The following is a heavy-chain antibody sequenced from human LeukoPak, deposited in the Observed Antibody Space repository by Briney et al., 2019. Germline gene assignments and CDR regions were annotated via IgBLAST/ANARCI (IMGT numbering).Heavy chain of an antibody. CDR1: GFTFRIYA. CDR3: ARRLDYDSGSYSAFDY. D-gene: IGHD3-10*01. V-gene: IGHV3-23*01. CDR2: INARGTST. J-gene: IGHJ4*02. Sequence: PGGSLRLSCAASGFTFRIYAMNWVRQAPGKGLEWVSTINARGTSTYYADSVKGRFTISRDNSGERLYLQLNGLRAEDTAVYFCARRLDYDSGSYSAFDYWGPGTLVTVSS.